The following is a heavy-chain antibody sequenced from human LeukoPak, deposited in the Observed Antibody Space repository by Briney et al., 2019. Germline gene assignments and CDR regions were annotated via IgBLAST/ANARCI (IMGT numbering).Heavy chain of an antibody. V-gene: IGHV3-15*01. Sequence: SGGSLRLSCAASGFTFSSYAMSWVRQAPGKGLEWVGRIKSKTDGGTTDYAAPVKGRFTISRDDSKNTLYLQMNSLKTEDTAEYYCTTELPPSDYYDSSLWGQGTLVTVSS. CDR3: TTELPPSDYYDSSL. CDR1: GFTFSSYA. D-gene: IGHD3-22*01. CDR2: IKSKTDGGTT. J-gene: IGHJ4*02.